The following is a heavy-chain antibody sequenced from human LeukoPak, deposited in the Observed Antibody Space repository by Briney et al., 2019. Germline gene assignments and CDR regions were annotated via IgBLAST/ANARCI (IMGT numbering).Heavy chain of an antibody. V-gene: IGHV1-24*01. Sequence: ASVKVSCKVSGYTLTELSMHWVRQAPGKGLEWMGGFDPEDGETVYAQKFQGRVTMTEDTSTDTAYMELSSLRSEDTAVYYCAAELNGVNSYCCNFEIWGQGTVVTVSS. CDR1: GYTLTELS. D-gene: IGHD4-23*01. CDR2: FDPEDGET. CDR3: AAELNGVNSYCCNFEI. J-gene: IGHJ3*02.